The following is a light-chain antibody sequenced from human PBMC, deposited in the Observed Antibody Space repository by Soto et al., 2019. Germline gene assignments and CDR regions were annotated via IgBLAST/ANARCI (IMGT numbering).Light chain of an antibody. CDR2: DVT. V-gene: IGLV2-11*01. CDR1: SSDIGNYNY. Sequence: QSALTQPRSVSGSPGQSVTISCTGTSSDIGNYNYVSWYQQHPGKAPKLMIYDVTNRPSGVPDRFSGSKSGNTASLTISGLQAEDEADYYCCSYAGSYSYVFATGTKLTVL. J-gene: IGLJ1*01. CDR3: CSYAGSYSYV.